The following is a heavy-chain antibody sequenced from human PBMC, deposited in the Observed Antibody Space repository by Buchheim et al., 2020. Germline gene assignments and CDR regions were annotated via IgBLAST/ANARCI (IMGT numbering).Heavy chain of an antibody. CDR2: ISSDGNNK. CDR1: GFTFSSYA. V-gene: IGHV3-30*18. CDR3: AKELTTYWYYYGMDV. D-gene: IGHD1-14*01. Sequence: QVQLVESGGGVVQPGKSLRLSCAASGFTFSSYAMHWVRQAPGKGLEWVAVISSDGNNKYYGDSVKGRFTISRDNSKNTLYLQMNTMRAEDTAVYHCAKELTTYWYYYGMDVWGQGST. J-gene: IGHJ6*02.